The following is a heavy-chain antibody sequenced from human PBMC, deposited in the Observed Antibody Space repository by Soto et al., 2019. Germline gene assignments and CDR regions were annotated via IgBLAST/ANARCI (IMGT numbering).Heavy chain of an antibody. V-gene: IGHV4-34*01. J-gene: IGHJ4*02. CDR3: AREGHCSSTGCPGDY. Sequence: QVQLQQWGAGLLKPSETLSLTCAVYGGSFSGYYWSWIPQPPGKGLEWIGEINHSGSTNYNPSLKSRVTISVDTSKNQFSLNLSSVTAADTAVYYCAREGHCSSTGCPGDYWGQGTLGTVSS. D-gene: IGHD2-2*01. CDR2: INHSGST. CDR1: GGSFSGYY.